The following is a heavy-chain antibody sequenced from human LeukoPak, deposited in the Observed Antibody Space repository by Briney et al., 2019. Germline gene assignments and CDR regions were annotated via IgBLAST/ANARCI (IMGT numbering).Heavy chain of an antibody. Sequence: SETLSLTCTVSNGSITTSSYNWGWIRQPPGKGLEWIGNIDYSGSTYYNPSLKSRVTISVDTSKNQFFLKLTSVTAADTAVYYCAREKGGDYGDYGGYFDYWGQGTLVTVSS. CDR2: IDYSGST. J-gene: IGHJ4*02. D-gene: IGHD4-17*01. CDR3: AREKGGDYGDYGGYFDY. V-gene: IGHV4-39*07. CDR1: NGSITTSSYN.